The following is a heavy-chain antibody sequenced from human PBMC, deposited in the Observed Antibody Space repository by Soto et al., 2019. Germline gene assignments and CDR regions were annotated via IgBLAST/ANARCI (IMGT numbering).Heavy chain of an antibody. CDR3: ARGKWGSGLTLGNYFYGLDV. J-gene: IGHJ6*02. D-gene: IGHD6-19*01. CDR1: GGSFSPYY. Sequence: QVHLQQWGAGLLKPSETLSLTCAVYGGSFSPYYWSWTWIRQPPGKGLEWIGDINHRGSTKYNPSLHSQVTIPLHTSKNRFSLNVKSLTAADTAVYYCARGKWGSGLTLGNYFYGLDVWGQGTAVTVSS. CDR2: INHRGST. V-gene: IGHV4-34*01.